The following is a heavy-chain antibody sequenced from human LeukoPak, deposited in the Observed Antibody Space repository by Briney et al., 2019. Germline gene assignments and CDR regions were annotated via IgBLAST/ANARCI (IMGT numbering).Heavy chain of an antibody. D-gene: IGHD2-21*01. CDR3: ARIVGWGGFDY. J-gene: IGHJ4*02. V-gene: IGHV1-69*04. CDR2: IIPILGIA. Sequence: SVKVSCKASGGTFSSYAISWVRQAPGQGLEWMGRIIPILGIANYAQKSQGRVTITADKSTSTAYMELSSPRSEDTAVYYCARIVGWGGFDYWGQGTLVTVSS. CDR1: GGTFSSYA.